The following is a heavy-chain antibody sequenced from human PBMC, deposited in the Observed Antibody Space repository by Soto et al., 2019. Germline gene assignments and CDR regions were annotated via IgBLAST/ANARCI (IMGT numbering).Heavy chain of an antibody. Sequence: SETLSLTCTVSGGSISSYYWSWIRQPAGKGLEWIGRIYTSGSTNYNPSLKSRVTMSVDTSKNQFSLKLSSVTAADTAVYYCARVRIAAHKAAYGMDVWGQGTTVTVYS. CDR3: ARVRIAAHKAAYGMDV. V-gene: IGHV4-4*07. CDR2: IYTSGST. CDR1: GGSISSYY. J-gene: IGHJ6*02. D-gene: IGHD6-6*01.